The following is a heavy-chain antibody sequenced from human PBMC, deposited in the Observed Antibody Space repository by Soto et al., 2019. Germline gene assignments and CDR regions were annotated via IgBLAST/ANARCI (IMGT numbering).Heavy chain of an antibody. J-gene: IGHJ3*02. V-gene: IGHV1-69*02. D-gene: IGHD3-10*01. CDR2: IIPILGIA. Sequence: SVKVSCKASGGTFSSYTISWVRQAPGQGLEWMGRIIPILGIANYAQKIQGRVTITADKSTSTAYMELSSLRSEDTAVYYCARAGGTEDAFDIWGQGTMVTVSS. CDR1: GGTFSSYT. CDR3: ARAGGTEDAFDI.